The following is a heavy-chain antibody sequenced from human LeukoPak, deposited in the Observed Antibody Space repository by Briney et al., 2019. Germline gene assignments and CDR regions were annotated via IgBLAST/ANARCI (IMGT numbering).Heavy chain of an antibody. V-gene: IGHV4-59*01. J-gene: IGHJ6*03. D-gene: IGHD6-13*01. Sequence: SETLSLTCTVSGGSISSYYWSWIRQPPGKGLEWIGYIYYSGSTNYNPSLKSRVTISVDTSKNQFSLKLSSVTAADTAVYYCARDRCSLDYMDVWGKGTTVTVSS. CDR2: IYYSGST. CDR3: ARDRCSLDYMDV. CDR1: GGSISSYY.